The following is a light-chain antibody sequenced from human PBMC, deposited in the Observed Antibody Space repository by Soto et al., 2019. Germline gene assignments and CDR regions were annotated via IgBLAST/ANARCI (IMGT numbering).Light chain of an antibody. CDR3: QQYNNSPLT. V-gene: IGKV3-15*01. Sequence: ILLTQSPSTLALSPGERATLSCRASHRVNTYLAWYQQRPGQAPRLLIYDASTRATGIPARFSGSGSGTEFTLTISSLPSEDFEVYYCQQYNNSPLTFGGGTKVDIK. CDR2: DAS. J-gene: IGKJ4*01. CDR1: HRVNTY.